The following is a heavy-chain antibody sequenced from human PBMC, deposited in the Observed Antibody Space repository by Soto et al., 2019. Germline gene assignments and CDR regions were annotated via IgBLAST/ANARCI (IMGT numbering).Heavy chain of an antibody. CDR2: IIPILGIA. J-gene: IGHJ4*02. Sequence: QVQLVQSGAEVKKPGSSVKVSCKASGGTFSSYTISWVRQAPGQGLEWMGRIIPILGIANYAQKFQGRVTITADKSTSTAYMELSSLRSEDTAVYFCARVTSTVRETYFDYWGQGTLVTVSS. CDR3: ARVTSTVRETYFDY. CDR1: GGTFSSYT. D-gene: IGHD4-17*01. V-gene: IGHV1-69*02.